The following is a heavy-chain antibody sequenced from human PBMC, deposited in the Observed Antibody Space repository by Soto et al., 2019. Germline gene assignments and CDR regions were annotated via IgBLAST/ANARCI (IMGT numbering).Heavy chain of an antibody. CDR2: INPNSGGT. CDR3: ARGRPGRDSYGPYYYYGMDV. D-gene: IGHD5-18*01. J-gene: IGHJ6*02. CDR1: GYTFTGYY. V-gene: IGHV1-2*04. Sequence: ASVKVSCKASGYTFTGYYMHWVRQAPGQGLEWMGWINPNSGGTNYAQKFQGWVTMTRDTSISTAYMELSRLRSDDTAVYYCARGRPGRDSYGPYYYYGMDVWGQGTTVTVSS.